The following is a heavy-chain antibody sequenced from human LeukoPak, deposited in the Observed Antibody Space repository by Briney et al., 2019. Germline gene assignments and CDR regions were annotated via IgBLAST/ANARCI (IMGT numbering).Heavy chain of an antibody. CDR2: IRSKADNDAT. CDR3: TTDWYTVVGI. J-gene: IGHJ3*02. CDR1: GFTFSGSV. Sequence: GGSLRLSCAASGFTFSGSVLLWVRQASGRGLEWVGRIRSKADNDATAYAASVKGRFTISRDDSKNTLYLQMNSLKTEDTAVYYCTTDWYTVVGIWGQGTMVTVSS. D-gene: IGHD4-23*01. V-gene: IGHV3-73*01.